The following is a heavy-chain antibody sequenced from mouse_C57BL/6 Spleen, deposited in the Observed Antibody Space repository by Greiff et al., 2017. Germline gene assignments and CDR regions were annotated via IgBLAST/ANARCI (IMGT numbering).Heavy chain of an antibody. CDR3: ARGGYGNLFAY. Sequence: VQLQESGPELVKPGASVKISCKASGYAFSSSWMNWVKQRPGTGLEWIGRIYPGDGDTNYNGKFKGKATLTADKSSSTAYMQLSSLTSEDSAVYFCARGGYGNLFAYWGQGTLVTVSA. CDR2: IYPGDGDT. J-gene: IGHJ3*01. D-gene: IGHD2-1*01. V-gene: IGHV1-82*01. CDR1: GYAFSSSW.